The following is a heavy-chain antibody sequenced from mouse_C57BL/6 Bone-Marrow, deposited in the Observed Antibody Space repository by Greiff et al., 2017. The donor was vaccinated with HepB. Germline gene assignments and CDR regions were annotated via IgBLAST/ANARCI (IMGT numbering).Heavy chain of an antibody. J-gene: IGHJ3*01. D-gene: IGHD3-2*02. V-gene: IGHV7-1*01. CDR1: GFTFSDFY. CDR3: ARADSSGYGRWFAY. CDR2: SRNKANDYTT. Sequence: EVQVVESGGGLVQSGRSLRLSCATSGFTFSDFYMEWVRQAPGKGLEWIAASRNKANDYTTEYSASVKGRFIVSRDTSQSILYLQMNALRAEDTAIYYCARADSSGYGRWFAYWGQGTLVTVSA.